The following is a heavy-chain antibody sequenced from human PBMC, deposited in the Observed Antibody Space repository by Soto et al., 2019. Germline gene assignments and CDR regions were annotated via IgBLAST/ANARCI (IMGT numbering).Heavy chain of an antibody. CDR1: GGTFSSYA. CDR2: IIPIFGTA. Sequence: GASVKVSCKASGGTFSSYAISWVRQAPGQGLEWMGGIIPIFGTANYAQKFQGRVTITADESTSTAYMELSSLRSEDTAVYYCARGGGPDYGGNLDYWGQGTLVTVSS. CDR3: ARGGGPDYGGNLDY. V-gene: IGHV1-69*13. D-gene: IGHD4-17*01. J-gene: IGHJ4*02.